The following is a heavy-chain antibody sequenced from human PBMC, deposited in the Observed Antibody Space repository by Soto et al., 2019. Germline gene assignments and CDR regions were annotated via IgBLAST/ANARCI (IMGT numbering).Heavy chain of an antibody. CDR3: ATHGVCSGGSCYPAIRFGWFDP. CDR1: GGSISSGGYY. D-gene: IGHD2-15*01. CDR2: IYYSGST. J-gene: IGHJ5*02. Sequence: SETLSLTCTVSGGSISSGGYYWSWIRQHPGKGLEWIGYIYYSGSTYYNPSLKSRVTISVDTSKNQFSLKLSSVTAADTAVYYWATHGVCSGGSCYPAIRFGWFDPWGQGTLVTVSS. V-gene: IGHV4-31*03.